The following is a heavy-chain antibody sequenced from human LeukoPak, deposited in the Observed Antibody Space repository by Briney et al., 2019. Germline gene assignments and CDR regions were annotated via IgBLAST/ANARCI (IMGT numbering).Heavy chain of an antibody. V-gene: IGHV5-51*01. J-gene: IGHJ5*02. CDR2: IYPGDSDT. D-gene: IGHD3-16*01. Sequence: KPGESLKISSKGSGYSFTNYWIGWVRQMPGKGLEWVGIIYPGDSDTRYSPSFQGQVTISADKSISTAYLQWSSLKASDTAIYYCARQRWGNWFDPWGQGTLVTVSS. CDR1: GYSFTNYW. CDR3: ARQRWGNWFDP.